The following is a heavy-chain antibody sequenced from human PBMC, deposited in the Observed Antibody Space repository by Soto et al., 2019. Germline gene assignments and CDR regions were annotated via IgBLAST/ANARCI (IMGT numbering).Heavy chain of an antibody. V-gene: IGHV3-9*01. J-gene: IGHJ4*02. CDR2: IVWNSGSV. CDR3: AKGTYYASGSYYFDY. CDR1: GFSFNDYA. Sequence: EVHLVESGGGLVQPGRSLRLSCAASGFSFNDYAMHWVRLVPGKGLEWVSTIVWNSGSVGYADSVKGRFTISRDNAKNPLYLQMNSLRAEDTAFYYCAKGTYYASGSYYFDYWGQGTLVTVSS. D-gene: IGHD3-10*01.